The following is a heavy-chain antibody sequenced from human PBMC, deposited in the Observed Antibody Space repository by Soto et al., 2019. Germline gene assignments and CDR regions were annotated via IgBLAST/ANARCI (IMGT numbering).Heavy chain of an antibody. D-gene: IGHD4-17*01. Sequence: GSLRLSFAASGFTFSSYAMSWVRQAPGKGLEWVSAISGSGGSTYYADSVKGRFTISRDNSKNTLYLQMNSLRAEDTAVYYCAKDREPTVTTLAFDIWGQGTMVTVSS. CDR2: ISGSGGST. CDR1: GFTFSSYA. V-gene: IGHV3-23*01. CDR3: AKDREPTVTTLAFDI. J-gene: IGHJ3*02.